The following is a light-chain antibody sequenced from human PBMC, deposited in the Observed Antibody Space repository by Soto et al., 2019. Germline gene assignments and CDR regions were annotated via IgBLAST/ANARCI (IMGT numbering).Light chain of an antibody. CDR3: QQYNNWPLS. CDR1: RGIRND. Sequence: AIQMTQSPSSLYASVGDRVTITCRASRGIRNDLGWYQQKPGKAPKLLIYTASSLQSGVPSRFSGSGSGTDFTLTISSLQPEDFAVYYCQQYNNWPLSFGQGTKVDIK. J-gene: IGKJ1*01. CDR2: TAS. V-gene: IGKV1-6*01.